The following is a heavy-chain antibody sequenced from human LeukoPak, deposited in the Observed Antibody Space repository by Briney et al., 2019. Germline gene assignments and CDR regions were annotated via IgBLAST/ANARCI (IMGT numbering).Heavy chain of an antibody. D-gene: IGHD6-13*01. CDR3: AKIAAAGAMDFDY. V-gene: IGHV4-39*07. CDR2: IYYSGST. Sequence: SETLSLTCTVSGGSISSSSYYWGWIRQPPGKGLEWIGSIYYSGSTYHNPSLKSRVTISVDTSKNQFSLKLSSVTAADTAVYYCAKIAAAGAMDFDYWGQGTLVTVSS. J-gene: IGHJ4*02. CDR1: GGSISSSSYY.